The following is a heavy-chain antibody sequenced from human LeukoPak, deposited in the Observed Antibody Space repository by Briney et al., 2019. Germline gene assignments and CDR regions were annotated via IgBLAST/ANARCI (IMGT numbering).Heavy chain of an antibody. CDR3: AKLLVGATRDFDY. CDR1: GFTFSSYA. D-gene: IGHD1-26*01. CDR2: ILYDGTNK. V-gene: IGHV3-30*18. J-gene: IGHJ4*02. Sequence: GGSLRLSCAASGFTFSSYAMNWVRQAPGKGLEWVALILYDGTNKYYADSVKGRFTISRDNSKITLYLQMNSLRPEDTAMYYCAKLLVGATRDFDYWGQGTLVTVSS.